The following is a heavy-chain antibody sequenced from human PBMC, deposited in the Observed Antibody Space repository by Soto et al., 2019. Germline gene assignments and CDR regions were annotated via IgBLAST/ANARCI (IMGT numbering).Heavy chain of an antibody. V-gene: IGHV5-51*01. D-gene: IGHD2-8*01. CDR1: GYSFTSCW. CDR2: IYPGDSDT. J-gene: IGHJ6*02. Sequence: PGEALXISCEGSGYSFTSCWIGWVRQMPGKGLEWMGIIYPGDSDTRYSPSFQGQVTISADKSISTAYLQWSSLKASGTAIYYSARRLPNADGMDVWGQGTTVTVSS. CDR3: ARRLPNADGMDV.